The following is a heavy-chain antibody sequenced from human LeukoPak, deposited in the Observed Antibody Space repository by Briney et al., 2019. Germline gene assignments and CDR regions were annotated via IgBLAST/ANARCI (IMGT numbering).Heavy chain of an antibody. V-gene: IGHV3-7*01. J-gene: IGHJ4*02. CDR3: ARDKVVGATYFDY. CDR1: GFTFSSYW. CDR2: IQQDGGER. Sequence: GGSLRLSCAASGFTFSSYWMSWVRQAPGKGPEWVANIQQDGGERYYVDSVKGRFTISRDNAKNSLYLQMDSLRAEDTAMYYCARDKVVGATYFDYWGQGILVTVSS. D-gene: IGHD1-26*01.